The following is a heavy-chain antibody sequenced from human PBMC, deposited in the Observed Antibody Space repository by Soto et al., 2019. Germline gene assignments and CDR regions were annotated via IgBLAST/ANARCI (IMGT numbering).Heavy chain of an antibody. J-gene: IGHJ6*01. D-gene: IGHD3-3*01. Sequence: ASVKVSCKASGYTFTSYGISWVRQAPGQGLEWMGWISAYNGNTNYAQKLQGRVTMTTDTSTSTAYMELRSLRSDDTAVYYCARDLLHSDFWSGYNYGMDVWGQGTTVTVSS. V-gene: IGHV1-18*01. CDR1: GYTFTSYG. CDR3: ARDLLHSDFWSGYNYGMDV. CDR2: ISAYNGNT.